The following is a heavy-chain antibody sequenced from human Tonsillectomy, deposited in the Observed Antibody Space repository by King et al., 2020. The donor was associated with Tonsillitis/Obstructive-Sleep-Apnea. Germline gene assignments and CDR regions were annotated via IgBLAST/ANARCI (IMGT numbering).Heavy chain of an antibody. D-gene: IGHD3-3*01. CDR2: IYYSGST. V-gene: IGHV4-59*01. J-gene: IGHJ4*02. CDR1: GGSISSYY. CDR3: ARDGTEDYDFWSGYPSLLGY. Sequence: QLQESGPGLVKPSETLSLTCTVSGGSISSYYWSWIRQPPGKGLEWVGYIYYSGSTNYHPSLQSRVTIPVNTSKNQFSLKLSPVTAADTAVYYCARDGTEDYDFWSGYPSLLGYWGQGTLVTVSS.